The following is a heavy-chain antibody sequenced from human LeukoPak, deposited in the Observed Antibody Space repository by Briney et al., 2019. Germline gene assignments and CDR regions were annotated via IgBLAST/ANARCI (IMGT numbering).Heavy chain of an antibody. D-gene: IGHD6-19*01. CDR3: ARASIAVAPADY. J-gene: IGHJ4*02. Sequence: GGSLRLSCAASGFTFSSYAMHWVRQAPGKGLEWVAVISYDGSNKYYADSVKGRFTISRDNSKNTLYLQMNSLRAEDTAVYYCARASIAVAPADYWGQGTLVTVSS. CDR1: GFTFSSYA. V-gene: IGHV3-30-3*01. CDR2: ISYDGSNK.